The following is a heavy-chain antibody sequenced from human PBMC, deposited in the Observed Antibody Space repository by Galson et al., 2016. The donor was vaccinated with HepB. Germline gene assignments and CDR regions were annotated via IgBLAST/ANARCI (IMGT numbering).Heavy chain of an antibody. CDR3: ARREAGRGFYYYYFGMDI. CDR1: GFTFSNYW. V-gene: IGHV3-74*01. J-gene: IGHJ6*02. CDR2: INFDGSST. Sequence: SLRLSCAASGFTFSNYWMVWVRQAPGRGLVWVSHINFDGSSTNYADSVKGRFTISRGTAKNTLYLQMNSLRAEDTAFYYCARREAGRGFYYYYFGMDIWGQGTTVTVSS. D-gene: IGHD2-15*01.